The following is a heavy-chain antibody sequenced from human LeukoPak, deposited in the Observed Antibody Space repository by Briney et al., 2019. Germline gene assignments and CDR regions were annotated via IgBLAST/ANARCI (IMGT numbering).Heavy chain of an antibody. V-gene: IGHV4-34*01. CDR2: NSYSGSL. CDR3: ARDLMT. J-gene: IGHJ4*02. CDR1: GGPFRGKY. Sequence: PSDTLPLTCAVSGGPFRGKYWTWLRHPTGKALEWFGDNSYSGSLFYNPSLKSRVTISVDTSKNQFSLKLNSVTAAETAVYYCARDLMTWGQGTLVTVSS.